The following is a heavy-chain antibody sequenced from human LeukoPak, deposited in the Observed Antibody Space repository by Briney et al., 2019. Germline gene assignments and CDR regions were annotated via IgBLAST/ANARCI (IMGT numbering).Heavy chain of an antibody. J-gene: IGHJ4*02. Sequence: ASVKVSCKASGFTFTGYYFHWVRQAPGQGLEWMGWINPNSGDTKYAQGFQGRVTMTTDTSFSTVYVEINRLTSDDTAVYFCARPALWFGEFTHFDYWGQGSLVTVSS. D-gene: IGHD3-10*01. CDR2: INPNSGDT. V-gene: IGHV1-2*02. CDR1: GFTFTGYY. CDR3: ARPALWFGEFTHFDY.